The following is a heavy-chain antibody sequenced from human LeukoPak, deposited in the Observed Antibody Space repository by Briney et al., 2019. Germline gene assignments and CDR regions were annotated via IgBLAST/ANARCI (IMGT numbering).Heavy chain of an antibody. J-gene: IGHJ6*02. CDR3: ARDPVSISMVRGVTKYYYHGMDV. Sequence: GGSLRLSCAASGFTVSSNYMSWVRQAPGKGLEWVSVIYSGGSTYYVDSVKGRFTISRDNPKNTLYLQMNSLRAEDTAVYYCARDPVSISMVRGVTKYYYHGMDVWGQGTTVTVSS. CDR2: IYSGGST. CDR1: GFTVSSNY. D-gene: IGHD3-10*01. V-gene: IGHV3-66*01.